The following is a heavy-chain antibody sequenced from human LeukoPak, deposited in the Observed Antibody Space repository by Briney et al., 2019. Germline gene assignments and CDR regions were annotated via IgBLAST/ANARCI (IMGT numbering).Heavy chain of an antibody. CDR1: GLTFSTYG. CDR3: ASNGGPFRYSYGLDAFDI. Sequence: PGGSLRLSCAASGLTFSTYGMHWVRQAPGKGLEWVAFIQNDGNDKYYADSVKGRFTLSRDNSKNTLYLQMNSLRAEDTAVYYCASNGGPFRYSYGLDAFDIWGQGTMVTVSS. J-gene: IGHJ3*02. CDR2: IQNDGNDK. V-gene: IGHV3-30*02. D-gene: IGHD5-18*01.